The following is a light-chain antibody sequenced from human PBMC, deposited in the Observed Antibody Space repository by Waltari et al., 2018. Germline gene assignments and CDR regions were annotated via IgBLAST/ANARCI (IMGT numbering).Light chain of an antibody. CDR1: ELPRKY. CDR2: EDT. V-gene: IGLV3-10*01. CDR3: YSSDSTGLRV. Sequence: SYELTQPPSVSVSPGQTARITCSGHELPRKYAYWFQQKSGQAPRLVIYEDTKRPSGIPERLSGSSSGTVATLTITGGQVDDEADYYCYSSDSTGLRVFGGGTTVVVL. J-gene: IGLJ1*01.